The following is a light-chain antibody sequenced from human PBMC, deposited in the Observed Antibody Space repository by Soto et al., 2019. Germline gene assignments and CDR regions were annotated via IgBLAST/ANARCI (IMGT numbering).Light chain of an antibody. V-gene: IGKV3-20*01. J-gene: IGKJ1*01. CDR2: GAS. CDR3: QQYGSSGT. Sequence: EIVLTQSAGTLSLSPGERGTPSFVASQSVSNNYLAWYQQKPGQAPRLLIYGASNRATGIPDRFSGSGSGTDFTLTISRLEPEDFAVYYCQQYGSSGTFGQGTKVDI. CDR1: QSVSNNY.